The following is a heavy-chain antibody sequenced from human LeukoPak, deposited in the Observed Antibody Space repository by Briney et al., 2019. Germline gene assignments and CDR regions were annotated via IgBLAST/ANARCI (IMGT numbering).Heavy chain of an antibody. CDR1: GFTFSSYW. CDR3: ATISVGATKDFDY. V-gene: IGHV3-74*01. Sequence: GGSLRLSCAASGFTFSSYWMHWVRQAPGKGLVWVSRINSDGSSTSYADSVKGRFTISRDNARNTLYLQMNSLRAEDTAVYYCATISVGATKDFDYWGQGTLVTVSS. D-gene: IGHD1-26*01. CDR2: INSDGSST. J-gene: IGHJ4*02.